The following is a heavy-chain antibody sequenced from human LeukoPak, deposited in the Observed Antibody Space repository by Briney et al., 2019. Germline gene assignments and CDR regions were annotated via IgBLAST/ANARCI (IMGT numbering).Heavy chain of an antibody. CDR1: GGSISSYY. J-gene: IGHJ4*02. V-gene: IGHV4-59*01. D-gene: IGHD2/OR15-2a*01. CDR2: IYYSGST. Sequence: PSETLSLTCTVSGGSISSYYWSWIRQPPGKGLEWIGYIYYSGSTNYNPSLMSRVTISVDTSKNQFSLKLSSVTAADTAVYYCARVESAWDYFDYWGQGTLATVSS. CDR3: ARVESAWDYFDY.